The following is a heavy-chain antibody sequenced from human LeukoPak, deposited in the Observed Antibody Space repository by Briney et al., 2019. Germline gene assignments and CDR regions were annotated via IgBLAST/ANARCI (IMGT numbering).Heavy chain of an antibody. Sequence: PSQTLSLTRSVAGRSMRSNRWSSIRQPPGKGLEWMGHIYDSGSTNYNPSLKSRVTISVDTSKNQFSLKLSSMTAADTAVYYCARLMSVAARPFDYWGQGTLVTVSS. D-gene: IGHD6-6*01. J-gene: IGHJ4*02. CDR2: IYDSGST. CDR1: GRSMRSNR. V-gene: IGHV4-59*08. CDR3: ARLMSVAARPFDY.